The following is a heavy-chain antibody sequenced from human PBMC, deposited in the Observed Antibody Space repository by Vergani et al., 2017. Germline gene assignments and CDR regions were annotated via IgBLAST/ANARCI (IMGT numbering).Heavy chain of an antibody. Sequence: QVQLQQWGAGLLKPSETLSLTCAVYGGSFSGYYWSWIRQPPGKGLEWIGEINHSGSTNYNPSLKSRVTISVDTSKNQFSLKLSSVTAADTAVYYCARVRRGPMTMVRGVVITGWFDPWGQGTLVTVSS. CDR3: ARVRRGPMTMVRGVVITGWFDP. CDR2: INHSGST. V-gene: IGHV4-34*01. D-gene: IGHD3-10*01. CDR1: GGSFSGYY. J-gene: IGHJ5*02.